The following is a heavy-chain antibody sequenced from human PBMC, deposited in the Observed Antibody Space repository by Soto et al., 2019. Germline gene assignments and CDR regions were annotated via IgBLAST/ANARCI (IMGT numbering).Heavy chain of an antibody. Sequence: PSETLSLTCTVSGGSISNFFWSWIRQPPGKGLEWIGYIYYSGSTNYNPSLKSRVTISVDTSKNHFSLKLSSVTAADTAVYYCARSLHTGGWSRFDFWGQGTLVTVSS. D-gene: IGHD6-19*01. CDR3: ARSLHTGGWSRFDF. CDR1: GGSISNFF. V-gene: IGHV4-59*01. J-gene: IGHJ4*02. CDR2: IYYSGST.